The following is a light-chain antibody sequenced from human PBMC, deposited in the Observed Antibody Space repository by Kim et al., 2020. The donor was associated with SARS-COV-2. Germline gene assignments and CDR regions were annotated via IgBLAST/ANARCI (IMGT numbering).Light chain of an antibody. V-gene: IGKV1-39*01. J-gene: IGKJ3*01. CDR3: QQSYSTPET. Sequence: ASVGDRVTITCRASQSISSYLNWYQQKPGKAPKLLIYAASSLQSGVPSRFSGSGSGTDFTLTISSLQPEDFATYYCQQSYSTPETFGPGTKVDIK. CDR1: QSISSY. CDR2: AAS.